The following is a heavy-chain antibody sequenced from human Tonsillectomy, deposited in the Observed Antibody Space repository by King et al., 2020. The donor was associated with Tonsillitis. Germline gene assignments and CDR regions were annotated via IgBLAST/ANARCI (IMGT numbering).Heavy chain of an antibody. Sequence: VQLVESGGGLVKPGGSLRLSCAASGFTFSSYSMNWVRQAPGKGLEWVSSISSSSSYIYYADSVKGRFTISRDNAKNSLYLQMNSLRAEDTAVYYCARDERRSQGLEMPTIKLIDYWGQGTLVTVSS. CDR2: ISSSSSYI. CDR1: GFTFSSYS. D-gene: IGHD5-24*01. V-gene: IGHV3-21*01. J-gene: IGHJ4*02. CDR3: ARDERRSQGLEMPTIKLIDY.